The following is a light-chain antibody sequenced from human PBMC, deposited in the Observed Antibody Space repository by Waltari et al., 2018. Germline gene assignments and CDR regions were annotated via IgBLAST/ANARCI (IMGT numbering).Light chain of an antibody. CDR3: QQSHGFPYT. J-gene: IGKJ2*01. CDR1: QSVTPS. CDR2: ATS. Sequence: DIQMTQSPSSLSASAGDRVTITCRASQSVTPSLNWYQQRSGNAPKLLIYATSSLQSGVPSRFSGGGSGTEFTLTINSLQPEDFATYYCQQSHGFPYTFGQGTKVEMK. V-gene: IGKV1-39*01.